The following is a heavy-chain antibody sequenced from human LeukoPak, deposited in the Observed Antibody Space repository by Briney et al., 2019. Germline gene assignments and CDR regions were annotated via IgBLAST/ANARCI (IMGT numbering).Heavy chain of an antibody. J-gene: IGHJ4*02. CDR3: ARGAHVLMVYAPFDY. CDR1: GFTFSSYW. Sequence: GGSLRLSCGASGFTFSSYWMHWVRQAPGKGLVWVSSMSTDGSSTTYAESVRGRFTISRDNAKNTLYLQMNSLRAEDTAVYYCARGAHVLMVYAPFDYWGQGTLVTVSS. CDR2: MSTDGSST. D-gene: IGHD2-8*01. V-gene: IGHV3-74*03.